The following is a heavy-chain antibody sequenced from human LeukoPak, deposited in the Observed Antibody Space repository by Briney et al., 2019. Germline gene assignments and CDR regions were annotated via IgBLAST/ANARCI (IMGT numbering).Heavy chain of an antibody. CDR1: GFTFSSYA. CDR2: ISGSGGST. V-gene: IGHV3-23*01. Sequence: PGGSLRLSCAASGFTFSSYAMSWVRQAPGKGLEWVSAISGSGGSTYYADSVKGRFTISRDNSKNTLYLQMNSLRAEDTAVYYCARDQESQSYYDILTGYFSYDSRVPAVLGPMDVWGKGTTVTVSS. D-gene: IGHD3-9*01. CDR3: ARDQESQSYYDILTGYFSYDSRVPAVLGPMDV. J-gene: IGHJ6*04.